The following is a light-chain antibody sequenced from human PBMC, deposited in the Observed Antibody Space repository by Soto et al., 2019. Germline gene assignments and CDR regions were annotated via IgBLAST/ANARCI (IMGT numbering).Light chain of an antibody. Sequence: QSALTQPASVSGSPGQPITISCTGTSSDVGGYNYVSWYQHHPGKAPKLMIFDVSNRPSGVSNRFSGSKSGNTASLTISGLQAEDEADYYCSSYTASSTYVFGTGTKLTVL. CDR3: SSYTASSTYV. CDR1: SSDVGGYNY. CDR2: DVS. V-gene: IGLV2-14*03. J-gene: IGLJ1*01.